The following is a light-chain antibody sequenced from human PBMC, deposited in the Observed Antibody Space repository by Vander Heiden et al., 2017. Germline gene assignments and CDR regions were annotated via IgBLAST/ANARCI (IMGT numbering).Light chain of an antibody. CDR1: SSNLGRNY. J-gene: IGLJ3*02. CDR2: SNN. Sequence: QSVLPQPPSASGTPGQRVTISCSGSSSNLGRNYVYWYQQLPGTAPKLLIYSNNERPSGVPDRFSGSKSGTSASLAISGLRSADEADYYCAAWDDSLSGRVFGGGTKLTVL. CDR3: AAWDDSLSGRV. V-gene: IGLV1-47*02.